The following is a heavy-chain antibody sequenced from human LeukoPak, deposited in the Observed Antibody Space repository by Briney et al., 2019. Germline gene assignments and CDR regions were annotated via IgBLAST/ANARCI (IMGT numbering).Heavy chain of an antibody. J-gene: IGHJ4*02. CDR3: ARGRYGWLPFDY. Sequence: SETLSLTCTVSGASIHEDHFTWIRQPPGKGLEWIGYIYYSGSTNYNPSLKSRVTISVDTSKNQFTLKLSSVTAADTAVYYCARGRYGWLPFDYWGQGTLVTASS. D-gene: IGHD3-16*01. V-gene: IGHV4-59*01. CDR1: GASIHEDH. CDR2: IYYSGST.